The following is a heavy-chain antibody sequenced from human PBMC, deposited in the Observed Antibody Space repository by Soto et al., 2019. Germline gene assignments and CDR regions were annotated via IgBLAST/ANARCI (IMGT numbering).Heavy chain of an antibody. V-gene: IGHV3-74*01. CDR2: IKGDGSST. CDR1: GFTFSTYG. J-gene: IGHJ6*02. CDR3: ARGIRNYYGVDV. Sequence: EVQLVESGGGLVQPGGSLRLSCAGSGFTFSTYGMHWVRQAPGTGLEWVSRIKGDGSSTSYADSVKGRFTISRDNAKNTVYLQMNSLGAEDTAVYWCARGIRNYYGVDVWGQGTTVTVSS.